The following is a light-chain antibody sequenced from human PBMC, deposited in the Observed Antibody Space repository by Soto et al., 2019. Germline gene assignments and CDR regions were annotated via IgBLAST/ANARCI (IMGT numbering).Light chain of an antibody. CDR2: EVS. J-gene: IGLJ1*01. CDR1: SGDVGGYNF. Sequence: QSVLTQPASVSGSPGQSITISCTGTSGDVGGYNFVSWFQHHPGKAPKVMIYEVSNRPSGVSNRFSGSKSGNTASLTISGLQAEDEADYYCTSYTSSSIFYVFXTGTKVTVL. V-gene: IGLV2-14*01. CDR3: TSYTSSSIFYV.